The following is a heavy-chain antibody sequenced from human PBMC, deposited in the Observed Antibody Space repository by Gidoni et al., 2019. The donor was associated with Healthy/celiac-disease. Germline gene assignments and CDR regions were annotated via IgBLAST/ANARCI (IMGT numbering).Heavy chain of an antibody. CDR1: GFTFGSYD. D-gene: IGHD2-15*01. V-gene: IGHV3-48*03. CDR3: ARGVVVAATHGAFDI. CDR2: ISSSGSTI. Sequence: EVQLVESGGGLVQPGGSLRLSCTASGFTFGSYDMNWVRQAPGKGLAWVSYISSSGSTIYYADSVKGRFTISRDNAKNSLYLQMNSLRAEDTAVYYCARGVVVAATHGAFDIWGQGTMVTVSS. J-gene: IGHJ3*02.